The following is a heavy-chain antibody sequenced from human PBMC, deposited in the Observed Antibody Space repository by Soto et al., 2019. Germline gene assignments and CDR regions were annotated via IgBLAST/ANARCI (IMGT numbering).Heavy chain of an antibody. CDR2: ISGSGGST. CDR1: GFTFSSYA. J-gene: IGHJ4*02. V-gene: IGHV3-23*01. D-gene: IGHD6-25*01. CDR3: AKDLRSSGGFDY. Sequence: GGSLRLSCAASGFTFSSYAMSWVRQAPGKGLEWVSAISGSGGSTYYADSVKGRFTMSRDNSKNTLYLQMNSLRAEDTAVYYCAKDLRSSGGFDYWGQGTLVTVSS.